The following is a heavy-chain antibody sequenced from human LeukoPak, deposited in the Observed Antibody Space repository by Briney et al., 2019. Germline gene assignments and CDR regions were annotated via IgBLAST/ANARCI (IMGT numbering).Heavy chain of an antibody. Sequence: PSETLSLTCTVSGGSISSYYWSWIRQPPGKGLEWIGYIYYSGSTNYNPSLKSRVTISVDTSKNQFSLKLSSVTAADTAVYYCARQHSSGRKDAFDIWGQGTMVTVSS. CDR1: GGSISSYY. J-gene: IGHJ3*02. D-gene: IGHD6-19*01. V-gene: IGHV4-59*01. CDR2: IYYSGST. CDR3: ARQHSSGRKDAFDI.